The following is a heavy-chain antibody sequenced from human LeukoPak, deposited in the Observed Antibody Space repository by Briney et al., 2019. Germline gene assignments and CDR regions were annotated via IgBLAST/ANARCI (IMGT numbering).Heavy chain of an antibody. CDR3: ARVGVRGYSYGYFDY. J-gene: IGHJ4*02. V-gene: IGHV1-2*02. Sequence: ASVKVSCKASGYTFTAYYIHWMRQAPGQGLEWMGWINPHSGGTTYAQQFHGRVTMTSDTSTSTANLELSSLRSDDTAVYYCARVGVRGYSYGYFDYRGQGTLVTVSS. CDR1: GYTFTAYY. CDR2: INPHSGGT. D-gene: IGHD5-18*01.